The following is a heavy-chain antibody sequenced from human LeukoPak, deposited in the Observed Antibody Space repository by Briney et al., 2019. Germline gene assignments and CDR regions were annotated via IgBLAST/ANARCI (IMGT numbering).Heavy chain of an antibody. CDR1: GFTFSSYN. CDR2: ISSRSSYI. V-gene: IGHV3-21*01. Sequence: GGSVRLSCGASGFTFSSYNMKWVRQAPGKGLEWVSSISSRSSYIFYADSVKGRFTISRDNAKKSLYLQMNSLRAEDTAVYYCASGVNYFDYWGQGTLVTVSS. J-gene: IGHJ4*02. D-gene: IGHD3-3*01. CDR3: ASGVNYFDY.